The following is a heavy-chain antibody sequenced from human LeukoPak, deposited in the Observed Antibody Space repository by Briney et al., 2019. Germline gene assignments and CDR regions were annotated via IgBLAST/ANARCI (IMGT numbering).Heavy chain of an antibody. CDR3: ARDADPAVSTLSSFDY. CDR2: ISSSSSTI. D-gene: IGHD2-2*01. J-gene: IGHJ4*02. CDR1: GFTFSSYS. Sequence: PGGSLRLSCAASGFTFSSYSMNWVRQAPGKGLEWVSYISSSSSTIYYADSVKGRFTISRDNAKNSLYLQMNSLRAEDTAVYYCARDADPAVSTLSSFDYWGQGTLVTVSS. V-gene: IGHV3-48*04.